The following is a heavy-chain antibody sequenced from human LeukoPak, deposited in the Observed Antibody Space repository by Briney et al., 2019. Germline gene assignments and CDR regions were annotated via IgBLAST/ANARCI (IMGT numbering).Heavy chain of an antibody. CDR2: IYDTGST. V-gene: IGHV4-39*07. CDR3: VRDDSGMDV. CDR1: GDSIRSNNYY. J-gene: IGHJ6*02. Sequence: PSETLSLTCTVSGDSIRSNNYYWGWIRQPPGKGLEWIGSIYDTGSTFYNPSLKSRVTISVDTSKNQLSLELSSVTAADTAVYYCVRDDSGMDVWGQGTTVTVSS. D-gene: IGHD2-21*01.